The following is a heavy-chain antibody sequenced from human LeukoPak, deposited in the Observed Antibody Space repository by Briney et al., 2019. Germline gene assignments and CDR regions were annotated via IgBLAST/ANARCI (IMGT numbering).Heavy chain of an antibody. V-gene: IGHV4-34*01. Sequence: PSETLSLTCAVYGGSFSGYYWSWIRQPPGKGLEWIGEINHSGSTNYNPSLKSRVTISVDTSKNQFSLKLSSVTAADTAVYYCARVTGLGDDYWGQGTLVTVSS. CDR1: GGSFSGYY. CDR3: ARVTGLGDDY. D-gene: IGHD1-14*01. CDR2: INHSGST. J-gene: IGHJ4*02.